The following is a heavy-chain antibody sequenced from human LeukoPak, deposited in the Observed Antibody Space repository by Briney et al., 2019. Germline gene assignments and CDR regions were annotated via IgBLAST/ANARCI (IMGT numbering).Heavy chain of an antibody. CDR2: IWYDGSNK. D-gene: IGHD6-13*01. V-gene: IGHV3-33*01. CDR1: GFTFSSYG. Sequence: GGSLRLSCAASGFTFSSYGMHWVRQAPGKGLEWVAVIWYDGSNKYYADSVKGRFTISRDNSKNTLYLQMNSLRAEDTAVYYCAREWAAAGMYYFDYWGQGTLVTVSS. J-gene: IGHJ4*02. CDR3: AREWAAAGMYYFDY.